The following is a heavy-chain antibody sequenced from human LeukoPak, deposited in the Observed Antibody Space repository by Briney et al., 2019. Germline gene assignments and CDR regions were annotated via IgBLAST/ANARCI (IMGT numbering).Heavy chain of an antibody. D-gene: IGHD6-6*01. CDR2: ISWNSGSI. J-gene: IGHJ4*02. Sequence: GGSLRLSCAASGFTFDDYAMHWVRQAPGKGLEWVSGISWNSGSIGYADSVKGRFTISRDNAKNMVFLQMNSLRPDDTAVYYCAREPRHWGQGTLVTVSS. CDR3: AREPRH. CDR1: GFTFDDYA. V-gene: IGHV3-9*01.